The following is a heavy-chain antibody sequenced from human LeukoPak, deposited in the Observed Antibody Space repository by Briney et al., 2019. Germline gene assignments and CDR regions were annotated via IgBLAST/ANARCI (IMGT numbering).Heavy chain of an antibody. Sequence: GGSLRLSCAASGFTFSSYGMSWVRQAPGKGLEWVSAISGSGGSTYYADSVKGRFTISRDNSKNTLYLQMNSLRAEDTAVYYCAKDYYDSSPKALGLDYWGQGTLVTVSS. J-gene: IGHJ4*02. CDR1: GFTFSSYG. V-gene: IGHV3-23*01. CDR3: AKDYYDSSPKALGLDY. D-gene: IGHD3-22*01. CDR2: ISGSGGST.